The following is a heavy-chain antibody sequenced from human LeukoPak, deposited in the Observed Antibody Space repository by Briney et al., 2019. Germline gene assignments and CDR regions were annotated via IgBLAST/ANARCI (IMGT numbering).Heavy chain of an antibody. Sequence: PGGSLRLSCAASGFTFSDYYMSWIRQAPGKGLEWVSYISSSGSTIYYADSVKGRFTISRDNAKNSLYLQMNSLRAEDTAVYYCARSYDFWMAGLYFDYRGQGTLVTVSS. CDR1: GFTFSDYY. D-gene: IGHD3-3*01. CDR2: ISSSGSTI. CDR3: ARSYDFWMAGLYFDY. V-gene: IGHV3-11*01. J-gene: IGHJ4*02.